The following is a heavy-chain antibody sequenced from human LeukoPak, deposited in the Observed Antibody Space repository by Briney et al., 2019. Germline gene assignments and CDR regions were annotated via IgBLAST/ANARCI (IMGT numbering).Heavy chain of an antibody. Sequence: PGGSLRLSCAASGFTFRTYSMNWVRQPPGKGLEWIGEINHSGSTNYNPSLKSRVTISVDTSKNQFSLKLSSVTAADTAVYYCARLRIAVAGTDMRFDPWGQGTLATVSS. D-gene: IGHD6-19*01. CDR2: INHSGST. V-gene: IGHV4-34*01. CDR1: GFTFRTYS. J-gene: IGHJ5*02. CDR3: ARLRIAVAGTDMRFDP.